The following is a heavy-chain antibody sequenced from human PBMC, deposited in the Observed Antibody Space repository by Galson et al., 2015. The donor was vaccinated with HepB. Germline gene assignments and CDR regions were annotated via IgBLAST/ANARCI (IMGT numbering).Heavy chain of an antibody. CDR1: GFIFTNYA. J-gene: IGHJ6*02. V-gene: IGHV3-30*04. CDR3: AKDKGGCYSGCRDFIYGMDV. Sequence: SLRLSCAASGFIFTNYAMHWVRQAPGKGLEWVAVLSYDGNNDYYADSVKGRFTMSRDTSKNMLYLQMNSLRVEDTAVYFCAKDKGGCYSGCRDFIYGMDVWGQGTPVTVSS. D-gene: IGHD2-15*01. CDR2: LSYDGNND.